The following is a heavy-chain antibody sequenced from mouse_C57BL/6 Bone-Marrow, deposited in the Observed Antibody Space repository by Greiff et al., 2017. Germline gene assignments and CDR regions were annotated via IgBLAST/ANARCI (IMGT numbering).Heavy chain of an antibody. J-gene: IGHJ4*01. CDR2: INPSSGYT. CDR1: GYTFTSYT. CDR3: ARGPYYAMDY. Sequence: QVQLQQSGAELARPGASVKMSCKASGYTFTSYTMHWVKQRPGQGLEWIGYINPSSGYTKYTQKFKDKATLTADKSSSTAYMQLSSLTSEDSAVYYCARGPYYAMDYWGQGTSVTVSS. V-gene: IGHV1-4*01.